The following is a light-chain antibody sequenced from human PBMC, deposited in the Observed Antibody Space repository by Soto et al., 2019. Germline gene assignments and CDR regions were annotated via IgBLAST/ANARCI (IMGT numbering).Light chain of an antibody. CDR1: RSISTY. J-gene: IGKJ1*01. V-gene: IGKV1-39*01. CDR3: QQSYSASWT. CDR2: AAS. Sequence: DIQLTQSPSSLSASVGDRVTITCRASRSISTYLNWYQQKPGRAPKLLIYAASNLQSGVPSRFSGSGSGTDFTLTISSLQPDDSATYFCQQSYSASWTFGQGTKVEIK.